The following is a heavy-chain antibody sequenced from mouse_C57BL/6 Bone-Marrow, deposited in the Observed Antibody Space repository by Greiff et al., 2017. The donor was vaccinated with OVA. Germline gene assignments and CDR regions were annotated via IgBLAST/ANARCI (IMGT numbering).Heavy chain of an antibody. CDR1: GFDIKDDY. D-gene: IGHD1-1*01. Sequence: VQLQQSGAELVRPGASVKLSCTASGFDIKDDYMHWVKQRPEQGLEWIGWIDPENGDTEYASKFQGKATITSDPSSNTAYMQLSSLTSEDTAVYYCTRDYYGSSYAWYFDVWGTGTTVTVSS. CDR3: TRDYYGSSYAWYFDV. V-gene: IGHV14-4*01. J-gene: IGHJ1*03. CDR2: IDPENGDT.